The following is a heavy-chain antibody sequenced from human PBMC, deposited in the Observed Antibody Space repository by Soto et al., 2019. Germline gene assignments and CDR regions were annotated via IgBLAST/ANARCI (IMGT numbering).Heavy chain of an antibody. D-gene: IGHD3-3*01. J-gene: IGHJ5*02. CDR3: ARGGHYDFWSGYNWFDP. CDR1: GYGFNSYS. Sequence: GASVKVTSTDCGYGFNSYSLKWVCQATGQGLEWMGWMNPNSGNTGYAQKFQGRVTMTRNTSISTAYMELSSLRSEDTAVYYCARGGHYDFWSGYNWFDPWGQGTLVTVSS. CDR2: MNPNSGNT. V-gene: IGHV1-8*01.